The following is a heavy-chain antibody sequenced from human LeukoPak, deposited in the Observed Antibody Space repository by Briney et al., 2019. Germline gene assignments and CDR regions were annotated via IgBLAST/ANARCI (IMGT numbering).Heavy chain of an antibody. V-gene: IGHV4-61*01. Sequence: SETLSLTCTVSGGSVSSGSYYWSWIRQPPGKGLEWIGYIYYSGRTNYNPSLESRVTISVDTSKNQFSLNPSSVTTADTAVYYCARDGEAGTLEIDYWGQGTLVTVSS. J-gene: IGHJ4*02. CDR1: GGSVSSGSYY. D-gene: IGHD1/OR15-1a*01. CDR2: IYYSGRT. CDR3: ARDGEAGTLEIDY.